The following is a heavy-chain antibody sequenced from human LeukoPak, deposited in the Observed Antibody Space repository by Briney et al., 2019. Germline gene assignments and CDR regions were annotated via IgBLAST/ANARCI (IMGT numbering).Heavy chain of an antibody. CDR3: ARDGGSGWNPNFDY. D-gene: IGHD6-19*01. J-gene: IGHJ4*02. Sequence: GGSLRLSCAASGFIFSDYWMSWVRQAPGKGLEWVAIIKQDGSEKYYVDSVKGRFTISRDNAKNSLYLQMNSLRVEDTAVYYCARDGGSGWNPNFDYWGQGTLVTASS. V-gene: IGHV3-7*01. CDR2: IKQDGSEK. CDR1: GFIFSDYW.